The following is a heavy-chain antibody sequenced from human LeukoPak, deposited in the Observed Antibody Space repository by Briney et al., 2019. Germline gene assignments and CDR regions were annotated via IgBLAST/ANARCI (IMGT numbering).Heavy chain of an antibody. D-gene: IGHD6-19*01. CDR2: ISSSSSYI. CDR1: GFTFSSYS. V-gene: IGHV3-21*01. CDR3: ARGGSGWSHPGGY. J-gene: IGHJ4*02. Sequence: GGSLRLSCAASGFTFSSYSMNWVRQAPGKGLEWVSSISSSSSYIYYADSVKGRFTISRDNAKNSLYLQTNSLRAEDTAVYYCARGGSGWSHPGGYWGQGTLVTVSS.